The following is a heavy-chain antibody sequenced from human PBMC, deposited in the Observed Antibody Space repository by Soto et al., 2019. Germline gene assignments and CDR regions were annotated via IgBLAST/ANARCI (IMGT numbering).Heavy chain of an antibody. J-gene: IGHJ4*02. Sequence: ASVKVSCKTSGYTFTSFGVSWVRQAPGQGLEWMVWISGYNGKTKYAQTLQGRVTMTADTSTSTVYMELRGLRSDDTAVYFCARDKMIDDYGLGTYDYWGQGTTVTVSS. CDR1: GYTFTSFG. V-gene: IGHV1-18*04. D-gene: IGHD3-10*01. CDR2: ISGYNGKT. CDR3: ARDKMIDDYGLGTYDY.